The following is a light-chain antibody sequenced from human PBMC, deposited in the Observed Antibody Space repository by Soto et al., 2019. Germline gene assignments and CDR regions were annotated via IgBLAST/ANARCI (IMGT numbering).Light chain of an antibody. CDR2: EVS. CDR1: SSDVGAYNY. CDR3: SSYTNTATGV. V-gene: IGLV2-14*01. Sequence: QSALTQPASVSGSPGQSITISCTGTSSDVGAYNYVSWYQCHPGKAPKLLIYEVSNRPSGVSHRFSGSKSGNTASLTISGLQAEDEAEYYCSSYTNTATGVFGGGTKLTVL. J-gene: IGLJ3*02.